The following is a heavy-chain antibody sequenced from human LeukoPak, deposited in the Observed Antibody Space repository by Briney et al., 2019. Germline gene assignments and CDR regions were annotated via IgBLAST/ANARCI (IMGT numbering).Heavy chain of an antibody. CDR1: GGSISSSSYY. J-gene: IGHJ4*02. V-gene: IGHV4-39*07. Sequence: SETPSLTCTVSGGSISSSSYYWGWIRQPPGKGLEWIGSIYYSGSTYYNPSLKSRVTISVDTSKNQFSLKLSSVTATDTAVYYCARMIRDGYNYPDYWGQGTLVTVSS. D-gene: IGHD5-24*01. CDR3: ARMIRDGYNYPDY. CDR2: IYYSGST.